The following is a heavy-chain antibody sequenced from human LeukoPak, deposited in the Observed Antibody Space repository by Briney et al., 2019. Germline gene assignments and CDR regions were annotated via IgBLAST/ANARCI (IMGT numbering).Heavy chain of an antibody. D-gene: IGHD4-17*01. CDR3: GRGGATVTTIDAFDF. J-gene: IGHJ3*01. V-gene: IGHV4-59*12. CDR2: INYSGST. CDR1: GGSISSYY. Sequence: SETLSLNCTVSGGSISSYYWGWIPQPPGQGLEWIGYINYSGSTNYNPSLKRRVTISVDTSKNQFSLKMSPVTAADAAVYSFGRGGATVTTIDAFDFWGQGTMVTVSS.